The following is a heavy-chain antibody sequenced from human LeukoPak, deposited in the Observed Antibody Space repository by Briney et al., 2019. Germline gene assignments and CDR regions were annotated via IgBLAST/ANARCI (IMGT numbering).Heavy chain of an antibody. V-gene: IGHV3-30-3*01. CDR2: ISYDGSNK. Sequence: PGGSLRLSCAASGFTFSSYAMHWVRQAPGKGLEWVAVISYDGSNKYYADSVKGRFTISRDNSKNTLYLQMNSLRAEDTAVYYCARGGYSYGGYFDYWGQGTLVTVSS. J-gene: IGHJ4*02. CDR3: ARGGYSYGGYFDY. D-gene: IGHD5-18*01. CDR1: GFTFSSYA.